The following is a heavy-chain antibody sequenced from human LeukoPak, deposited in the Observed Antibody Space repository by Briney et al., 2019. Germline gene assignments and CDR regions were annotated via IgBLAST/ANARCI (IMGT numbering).Heavy chain of an antibody. Sequence: GGSLRLSCAASGFTFSSYTMNWVRQAPGKGLEWVSSITSSSSYIYYADSVKGRFTISRDNAKNSLSLQMNSLRAEDTAVYYCAKDHVPYYYGSGTYYAFDNWGQGTLVTVSS. CDR3: AKDHVPYYYGSGTYYAFDN. D-gene: IGHD3-10*01. CDR2: ITSSSSYI. J-gene: IGHJ4*02. V-gene: IGHV3-21*01. CDR1: GFTFSSYT.